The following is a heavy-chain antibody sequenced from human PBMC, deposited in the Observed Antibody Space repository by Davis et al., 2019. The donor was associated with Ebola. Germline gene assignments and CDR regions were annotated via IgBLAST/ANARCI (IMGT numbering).Heavy chain of an antibody. CDR3: AREDKDFDC. CDR1: GFTVSSKY. V-gene: IGHV3-53*05. CDR2: IYSGGST. Sequence: GESLKISCAASGFTVSSKYMAWVRQAPGKGLEWVSVIYSGGSTYYADSVKGRFTISRGNSKNTLYLQMNSLRAEDTAVYSCAREDKDFDCWGQGTLVTVSS. J-gene: IGHJ4*02.